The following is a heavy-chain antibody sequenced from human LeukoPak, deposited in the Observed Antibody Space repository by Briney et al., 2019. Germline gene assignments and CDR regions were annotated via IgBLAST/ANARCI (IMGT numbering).Heavy chain of an antibody. CDR1: GFTFGDYV. D-gene: IGHD1-1*01. V-gene: IGHV3-49*04. CDR3: TRDIGATGAANAFDI. Sequence: QPGGSLRLSCTASGFTFGDYVMSWVRQAPGKGLEWVGFIRSKAYGGTTEYAASGKGRFTISRDDSKSIAYLQMNSLKTEDTAVYYCTRDIGATGAANAFDIWGQGTMVTVSS. J-gene: IGHJ3*02. CDR2: IRSKAYGGTT.